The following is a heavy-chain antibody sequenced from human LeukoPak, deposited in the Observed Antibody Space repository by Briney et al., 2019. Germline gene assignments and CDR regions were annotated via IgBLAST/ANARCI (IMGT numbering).Heavy chain of an antibody. CDR1: GFTFSSYG. D-gene: IGHD2-2*01. V-gene: IGHV3-33*01. CDR3: ARVNWQYLESAFDI. Sequence: GGSLRLSCAASGFTFSSYGMHWVRQAPGKGLEWVAVIWYDGSNKYYADSVKGRFTISRDNSKNTLYLQMNSLRTEDTAVYYCARVNWQYLESAFDIWGQGTMVTVSS. CDR2: IWYDGSNK. J-gene: IGHJ3*02.